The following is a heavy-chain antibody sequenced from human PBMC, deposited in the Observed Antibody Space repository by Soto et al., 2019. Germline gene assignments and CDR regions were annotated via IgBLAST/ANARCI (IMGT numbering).Heavy chain of an antibody. V-gene: IGHV1-2*04. J-gene: IGHJ3*02. CDR3: ARDNSGFDAFDI. Sequence: ASVKVSCTASGYTFSGDYMHWGRQAPGQGLEWMGWINPNSGGTNYAQKFQGWVTMTRDTSISTAYMELSRLRSDDTAVYYCARDNSGFDAFDIWGQATMVTVSS. CDR2: INPNSGGT. D-gene: IGHD5-12*01. CDR1: GYTFSGDY.